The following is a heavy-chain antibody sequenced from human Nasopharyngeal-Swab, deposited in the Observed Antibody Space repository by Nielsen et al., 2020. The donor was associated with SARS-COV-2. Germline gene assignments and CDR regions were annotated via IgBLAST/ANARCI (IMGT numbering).Heavy chain of an antibody. J-gene: IGHJ4*02. V-gene: IGHV5-51*01. CDR3: AGQRFTYGSGSYQGGYYFDY. D-gene: IGHD3-10*01. CDR2: IYPGDSDT. CDR1: GYSFTSYW. Sequence: KVSCKGSGYSFTSYWIGWVRQMPGKGLEWMGIIYPGDSDTRYSPSFQGQVTISADKSISTAYLQWSSLKASDTAMYYCAGQRFTYGSGSYQGGYYFDYWGQGTLVTVSS.